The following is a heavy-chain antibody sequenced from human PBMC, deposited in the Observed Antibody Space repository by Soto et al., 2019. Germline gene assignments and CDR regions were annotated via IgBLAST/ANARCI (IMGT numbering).Heavy chain of an antibody. CDR3: ARPTVTTDYYYCYGMDV. J-gene: IGHJ6*02. Sequence: EVQLLESGGGLVQPGGSLRLSCAASGFTFSSYAMSWVRQAPGKGLEWVSAISGSGGSTYYADSVKGRFTISRDNSKNTLYLQMNSLRAEDTAVDYCARPTVTTDYYYCYGMDVWGQGTTVTVSS. D-gene: IGHD4-17*01. CDR1: GFTFSSYA. V-gene: IGHV3-23*01. CDR2: ISGSGGST.